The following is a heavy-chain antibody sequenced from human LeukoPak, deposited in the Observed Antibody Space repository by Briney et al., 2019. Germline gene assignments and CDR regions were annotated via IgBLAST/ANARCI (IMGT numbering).Heavy chain of an antibody. D-gene: IGHD5-18*01. CDR2: ISGSGGST. J-gene: IGHJ3*02. CDR3: AKTHTATGIDI. Sequence: GGPLRLSCAASGFTFSSYAMSWVRQAPGKGLEWFAAISGSGGSTHYADPVKGRFTISRANSKNTLYRQINSPRDADTDVYSCAKTHTATGIDIWGQGTMVTVSS. V-gene: IGHV3-23*01. CDR1: GFTFSSYA.